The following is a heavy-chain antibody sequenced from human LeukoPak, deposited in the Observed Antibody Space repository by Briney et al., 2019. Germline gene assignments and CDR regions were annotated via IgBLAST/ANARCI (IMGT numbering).Heavy chain of an antibody. V-gene: IGHV1-69*05. CDR3: ARGRTTVVTPFDY. D-gene: IGHD4-23*01. CDR2: IIPIFGTA. J-gene: IGHJ4*02. CDR1: GGTFSSYA. Sequence: GAPVKVSCKASGGTFSSYAISWVRQAPGQGLEWMGGIIPIFGTANYAQKFQGRVTITTDESTSTAYMELSSLRSEDTAVYYCARGRTTVVTPFDYWGQRTLVTVSS.